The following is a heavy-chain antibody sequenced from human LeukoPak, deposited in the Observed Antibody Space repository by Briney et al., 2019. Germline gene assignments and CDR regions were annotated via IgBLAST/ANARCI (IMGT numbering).Heavy chain of an antibody. V-gene: IGHV1-2*02. J-gene: IGHJ6*01. D-gene: IGHD4-11*01. Sequence: ASVKVSCKASGYTFTGYYMHWVRQAPGQGLEWMGLINPNSGGTNYAQKFQGRVTMPRETSISTAYMELSRLRSDDTAVYYCARVNIGYSKSRGMDVWGQGTTVTVSA. CDR3: ARVNIGYSKSRGMDV. CDR1: GYTFTGYY. CDR2: INPNSGGT.